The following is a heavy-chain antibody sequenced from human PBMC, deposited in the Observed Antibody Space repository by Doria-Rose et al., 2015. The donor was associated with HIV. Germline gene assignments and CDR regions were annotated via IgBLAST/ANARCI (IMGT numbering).Heavy chain of an antibody. D-gene: IGHD1-26*01. CDR1: GGSISHYY. CDR3: ARVLSGTYDY. J-gene: IGHJ4*02. V-gene: IGHV4-59*01. CDR2: ISYTGST. Sequence: QVQLQESGPGLVKPSETLSLTCSVSGGSISHYYWSWIRQPPGKGQEYIGDISYTGSTNYSPSLKSRLPISIDTSKNKFSLRLSSVTAADTAVYYCARVLSGTYDYWGQGTLVTVSS.